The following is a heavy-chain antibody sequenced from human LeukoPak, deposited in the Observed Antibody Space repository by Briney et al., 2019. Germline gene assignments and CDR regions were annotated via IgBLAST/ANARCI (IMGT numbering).Heavy chain of an antibody. V-gene: IGHV4-59*08. CDR1: GGSISSYY. Sequence: SETLSLTCTVSGGSISSYYWSWIRQPPGKGLEWIGYIYYSGSTNYNSSLKSRVTISVDTSKNQFSLKLSSVTAADTAVYYCARHLHSGYSSSWYGFGYYYYGMDVWGQGTTVTVSS. D-gene: IGHD6-13*01. CDR3: ARHLHSGYSSSWYGFGYYYYGMDV. CDR2: IYYSGST. J-gene: IGHJ6*02.